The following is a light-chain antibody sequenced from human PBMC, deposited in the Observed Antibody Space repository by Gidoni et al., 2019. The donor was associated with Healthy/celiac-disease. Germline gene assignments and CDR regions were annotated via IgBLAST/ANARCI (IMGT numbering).Light chain of an antibody. CDR3: QQYYNTALT. Sequence: DIVMTQSPDSLAVSLGERATINCKSSQSVLYSSNNKNYLAWYQQKPGQPPKLLIYWASTRASGVPDRFSGSGSGTDFTLTISSLQAEDVAVYYCQQYYNTALTFGGGTKVEIK. CDR1: QSVLYSSNNKNY. J-gene: IGKJ4*01. V-gene: IGKV4-1*01. CDR2: WAS.